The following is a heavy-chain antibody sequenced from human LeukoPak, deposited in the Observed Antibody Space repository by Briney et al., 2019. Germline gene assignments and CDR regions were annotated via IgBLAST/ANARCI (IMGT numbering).Heavy chain of an antibody. D-gene: IGHD5-18*01. CDR1: GFTFRSYG. CDR3: ARERGYSYGYCDN. Sequence: GGSLRLSCAASGFTFRSYGMIWVRQAQGKGREWVSYISSSGDIIHYASSVRGRFAISRDNAKNLLYLQMNSLRAEDTAVYYCARERGYSYGYCDNWGQGTLVTVSS. J-gene: IGHJ4*02. V-gene: IGHV3-48*03. CDR2: ISSSGDII.